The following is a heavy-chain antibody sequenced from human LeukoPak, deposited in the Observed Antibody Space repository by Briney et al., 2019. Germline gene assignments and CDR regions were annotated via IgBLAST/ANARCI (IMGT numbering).Heavy chain of an antibody. Sequence: GRSLRLSCAASGLSFSFYGMHWVRQAPGKGLEWVAFISSDGSNKYYADSVRGRFTISRDNSKNTLSLQMNSLRAEDTAVYYCAKDGFCSGGKCRLHHFDDWGQGTLVTVSS. V-gene: IGHV3-30*18. CDR1: GLSFSFYG. J-gene: IGHJ4*02. CDR2: ISSDGSNK. D-gene: IGHD2-15*01. CDR3: AKDGFCSGGKCRLHHFDD.